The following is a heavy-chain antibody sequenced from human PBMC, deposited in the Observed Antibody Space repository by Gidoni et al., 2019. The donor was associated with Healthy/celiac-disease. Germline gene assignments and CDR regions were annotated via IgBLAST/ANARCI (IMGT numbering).Heavy chain of an antibody. J-gene: IGHJ6*02. V-gene: IGHV3-23*04. CDR2: ISGSGGST. CDR3: AKDKGYDILTGYSAYYYYGMDV. D-gene: IGHD3-9*01. Sequence: EVQLVESGGGLVQPGGSLRLSCAASGFTFSSYAMRWVRQAPGKGLEWVSAISGSGGSTYYADSVKGRFTISRDNSKNTLYLQMNSLRAEDTAVYYCAKDKGYDILTGYSAYYYYGMDVWGQGTTVTVSS. CDR1: GFTFSSYA.